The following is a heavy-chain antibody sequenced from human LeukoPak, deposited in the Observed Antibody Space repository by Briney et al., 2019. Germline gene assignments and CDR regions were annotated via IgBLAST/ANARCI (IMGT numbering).Heavy chain of an antibody. V-gene: IGHV4-31*03. Sequence: SETLSLTCTVSGASITNDDYYWSWIRQHRGKGLEWIGYIYFSGSTYYNPTLKSRTSVSVDTSKSQFSLRLTSVTAADTAVYYCARRAPFSNWFDPWGQGTLVIVSS. CDR3: ARRAPFSNWFDP. J-gene: IGHJ5*02. CDR1: GASITNDDYY. CDR2: IYFSGST. D-gene: IGHD2-2*01.